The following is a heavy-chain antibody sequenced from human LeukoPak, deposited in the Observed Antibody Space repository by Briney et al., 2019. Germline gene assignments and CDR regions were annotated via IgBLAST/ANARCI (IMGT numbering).Heavy chain of an antibody. CDR1: GDSISSGSYY. CDR3: ARSTYDFWSGYYPPGFDY. D-gene: IGHD3-3*01. CDR2: IYYRGNT. V-gene: IGHV4-39*07. J-gene: IGHJ4*02. Sequence: PSETLSLTCTVSGDSISSGSYYWGWIRQPPGKGLEWIGNIYYRGNTYFNPSLKSRVTISVDTSKNQFSLKLSSVTAADTAVYYCARSTYDFWSGYYPPGFDYWGQGTLVTVSS.